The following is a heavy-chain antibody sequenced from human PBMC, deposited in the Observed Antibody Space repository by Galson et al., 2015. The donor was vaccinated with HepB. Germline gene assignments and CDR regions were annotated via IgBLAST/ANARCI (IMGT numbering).Heavy chain of an antibody. D-gene: IGHD2-2*01. CDR1: GDSVSSNSAA. V-gene: IGHV6-1*01. CDR2: TYYRSKWYN. J-gene: IGHJ4*02. Sequence: CAISGDSVSSNSAAWNWIRQSPSRGLAWLGRTYYRSKWYNDYAVSVKSRITINPDTSKSQFSLQLNSVTPEDTAVYYCARETYPVVPAAPTAGLFDYWGQGTLVTVSS. CDR3: ARETYPVVPAAPTAGLFDY.